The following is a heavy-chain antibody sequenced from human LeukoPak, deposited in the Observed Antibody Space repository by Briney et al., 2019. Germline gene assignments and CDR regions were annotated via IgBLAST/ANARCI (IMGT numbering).Heavy chain of an antibody. CDR1: GGSFSGYY. CDR2: INHSGST. D-gene: IGHD6-13*01. Sequence: SETLSLTCAVYGGSFSGYYWSWIRQPPGKGLEWIGEINHSGSTNYNPSLKSRVTISADTSKNQFSLKLSSVTAADTAVYYCARHFRPAAADYYYYYYMDVWGKGTTVTVSS. V-gene: IGHV4-34*01. J-gene: IGHJ6*03. CDR3: ARHFRPAAADYYYYYYMDV.